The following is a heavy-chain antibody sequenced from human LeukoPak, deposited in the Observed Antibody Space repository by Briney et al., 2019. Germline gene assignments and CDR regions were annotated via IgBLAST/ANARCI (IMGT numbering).Heavy chain of an antibody. CDR2: IWYDGSNK. CDR3: AREQTLGARGFDY. V-gene: IGHV3-33*08. D-gene: IGHD1-26*01. Sequence: GGSLRLSCAASGFTFSSYAMHWVRQAPGKGLEWVAVIWYDGSNKYYADSVKGRFTISRDNSKNTLYLHMNSLRAEDTAVYYCAREQTLGARGFDYWGQGTLVTVSS. J-gene: IGHJ4*02. CDR1: GFTFSSYA.